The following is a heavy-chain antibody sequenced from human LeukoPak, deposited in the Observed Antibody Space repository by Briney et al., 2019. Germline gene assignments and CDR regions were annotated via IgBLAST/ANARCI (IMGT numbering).Heavy chain of an antibody. J-gene: IGHJ4*02. CDR2: ISYDGSNK. D-gene: IGHD2/OR15-2a*01. V-gene: IGHV3-30*18. CDR3: AKGRTRWVKEEYDY. Sequence: GGSLRLSCAASGFTFSSYGMHWVRQAPGKGLEWVAVISYDGSNKYYADSVKGRFTISRDNSKNTLYLQMNSLRADDTAVYYCAKGRTRWVKEEYDYWGQGTLVTVSS. CDR1: GFTFSSYG.